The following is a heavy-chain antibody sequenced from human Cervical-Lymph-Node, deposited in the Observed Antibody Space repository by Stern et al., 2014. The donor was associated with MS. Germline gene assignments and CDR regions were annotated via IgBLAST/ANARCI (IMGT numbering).Heavy chain of an antibody. D-gene: IGHD5-24*01. Sequence: VQLVQSGAEVKKPGASVKVSCETSGFKFTNYYIHWVRQAPGQGLEWMGCINPTNGDPHSAQKFQGRFTMTRDTSISTAYMELNSLKSDDTAMYFCGRGIKTFDPWGQGTLVTVSS. CDR3: GRGIKTFDP. V-gene: IGHV1-2*02. J-gene: IGHJ5*02. CDR2: INPTNGDP. CDR1: GFKFTNYY.